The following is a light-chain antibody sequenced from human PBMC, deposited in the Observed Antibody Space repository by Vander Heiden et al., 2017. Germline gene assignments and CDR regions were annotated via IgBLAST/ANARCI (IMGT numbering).Light chain of an antibody. CDR3: QQDGSSAYT. V-gene: IGKV3-20*01. CDR1: QSVSSTY. CDR2: GAS. J-gene: IGKJ2*01. Sequence: EIVLTQYPGTLSLSPGERATLSCRASQSVSSTYLAWYQQKPGQAPRLLTYGASSRATGIPDRFSGSGSGTDFTLIISRLEPEDFAVYYCQQDGSSAYTFGQGTKLEIK.